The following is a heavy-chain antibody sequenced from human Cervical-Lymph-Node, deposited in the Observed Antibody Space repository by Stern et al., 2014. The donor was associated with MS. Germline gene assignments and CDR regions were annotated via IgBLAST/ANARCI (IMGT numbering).Heavy chain of an antibody. CDR2: IKSKTDGGTT. J-gene: IGHJ6*02. V-gene: IGHV3-15*01. CDR1: GFTFSDAW. CDR3: SRSYDPQDFAPYYAMDV. Sequence: EVQLVESGGGLIKPGGSRRLSCAASGFTFSDAWMSWVRQSPGKGLEWVGRIKSKTDGGTTDYAAPVKGRFTISRDDSKNTLYLQMNSLETEDTGVYYCSRSYDPQDFAPYYAMDVWGQGTTVTVSS. D-gene: IGHD2-15*01.